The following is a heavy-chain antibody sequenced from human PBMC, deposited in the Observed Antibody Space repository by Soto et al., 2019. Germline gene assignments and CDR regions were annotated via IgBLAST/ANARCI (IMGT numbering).Heavy chain of an antibody. V-gene: IGHV4-59*08. D-gene: IGHD5-18*01. J-gene: IGHJ4*02. Sequence: SETLSLTCTVSGGSISSYYWSWIRQPPGKGLEWIGYIYYSGSTNYNPSLKSRVTISVDTSKNQFSLKLNSVTAEDTAVYYCARNSRGYGYFFDFWGQGTLVTVSS. CDR2: IYYSGST. CDR1: GGSISSYY. CDR3: ARNSRGYGYFFDF.